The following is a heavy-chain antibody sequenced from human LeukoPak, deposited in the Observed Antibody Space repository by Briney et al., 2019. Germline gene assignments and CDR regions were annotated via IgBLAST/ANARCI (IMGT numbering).Heavy chain of an antibody. CDR3: ARRSTKENGFDF. V-gene: IGHV4-30-2*03. D-gene: IGHD1-1*01. CDR2: IYYSGTT. Sequence: TLSLTCAVSGGSISSGGYSWSWIRQPPGKGLEWIGTIYYSGTTYYNPSLGSRVTISLDTSKNQFSLKLTSVTAADTAVYYCARRSTKENGFDFWGQGTLVTVSS. CDR1: GGSISSGGYS. J-gene: IGHJ4*02.